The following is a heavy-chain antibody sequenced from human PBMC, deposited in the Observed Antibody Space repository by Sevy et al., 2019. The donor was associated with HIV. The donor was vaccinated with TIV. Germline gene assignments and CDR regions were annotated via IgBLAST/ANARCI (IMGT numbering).Heavy chain of an antibody. CDR3: ARGGTHQNYDILTDCVTTWGY. CDR2: ISSSSNTI. V-gene: IGHV3-48*01. D-gene: IGHD3-9*01. CDR1: GFTFSTYN. Sequence: GGSLRLSCAASGFTFSTYNMNWVRQAPGKGLEWVSYISSSSNTIYYADSVKGRFTISRDNAKNSLYLQMNSLRAEDTAVYYCARGGTHQNYDILTDCVTTWGYWGQGTLVTVSS. J-gene: IGHJ4*02.